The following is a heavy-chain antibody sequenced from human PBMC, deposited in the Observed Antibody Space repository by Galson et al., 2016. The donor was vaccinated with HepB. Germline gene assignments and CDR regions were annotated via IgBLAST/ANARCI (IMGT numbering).Heavy chain of an antibody. CDR3: AKSIYSTYGMGV. CDR2: ISPGSGTT. V-gene: IGHV1-46*01. D-gene: IGHD4-11*01. CDR1: GYTFSAYY. J-gene: IGHJ6*02. Sequence: QSGAEVKKPGESLKISCKASGYTFSAYYMHWVRQAPGQGPEWVGMISPGSGTTTYAHNFRGRVTMTSDTSTSTVYMELSSLRPEDTALYYCAKSIYSTYGMGVWGQGTTVTVSS.